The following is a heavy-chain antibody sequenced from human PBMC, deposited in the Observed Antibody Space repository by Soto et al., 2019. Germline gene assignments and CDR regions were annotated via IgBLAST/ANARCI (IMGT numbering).Heavy chain of an antibody. Sequence: EVQLVESGGGLVKPGGSLRLSCAGSGFTFSNVWMNWVRQAPGKGLEWVGRIKSETDGGTIDYAAPVKGRFTISRDDSNNTLYLQMNSLKTMDTATYYGNPLAPKYNSDWYPLSDWGQGTRVTVSS. J-gene: IGHJ4*02. D-gene: IGHD6-19*01. CDR1: GFTFSNVW. CDR3: NPLAPKYNSDWYPLSD. V-gene: IGHV3-15*07. CDR2: IKSETDGGTI.